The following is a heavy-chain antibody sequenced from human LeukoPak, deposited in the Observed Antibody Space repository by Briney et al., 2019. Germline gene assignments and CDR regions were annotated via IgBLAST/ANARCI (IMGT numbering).Heavy chain of an antibody. CDR3: AKDRTSGSYPYDAFDV. V-gene: IGHV3-23*01. D-gene: IGHD1-26*01. CDR1: GFTFSSYA. J-gene: IGHJ3*01. CDR2: ISGSGGSR. Sequence: PGGSLRLSCGASGFTFSSYAMSWARQAPGKGLEWVSLISGSGGSRYYADSVMGRFTISRDNSKNTLYLQMNSLRAEDTAVYYCAKDRTSGSYPYDAFDVWGQGTVVTVYS.